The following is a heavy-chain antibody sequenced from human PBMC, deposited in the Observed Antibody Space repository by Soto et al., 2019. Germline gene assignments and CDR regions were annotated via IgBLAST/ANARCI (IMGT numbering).Heavy chain of an antibody. CDR3: AKDNFEGYYDFWSGYSDYYYYYMDV. CDR2: ISGSGGSR. V-gene: IGHV3-23*01. D-gene: IGHD3-3*01. CDR1: GFTFSSYA. J-gene: IGHJ6*03. Sequence: GGSLRLSCAASGFTFSSYAMSWVRQAPGKGLEWVSAISGSGGSRYYADSVKGRFTISRDNSKNTLYLQMNSLRAEDTAVYYCAKDNFEGYYDFWSGYSDYYYYYMDVWGKGTTVTVSS.